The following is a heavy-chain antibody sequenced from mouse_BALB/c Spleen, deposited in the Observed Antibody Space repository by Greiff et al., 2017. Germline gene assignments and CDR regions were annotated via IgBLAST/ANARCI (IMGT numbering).Heavy chain of an antibody. D-gene: IGHD2-1*01. Sequence: EVQRVESGGGLVQPGGSRKLSCAASGFTFSSFGMHWVRQSPEKGLEWVAYISSGSSTIYYADTVKGRFTISRDNPKNTLFLQMTSLRSEDTAMYYCARSGGNLYYYAMDYWGQGTSVTVSS. CDR3: ARSGGNLYYYAMDY. CDR1: GFTFSSFG. V-gene: IGHV5-17*02. J-gene: IGHJ4*01. CDR2: ISSGSSTI.